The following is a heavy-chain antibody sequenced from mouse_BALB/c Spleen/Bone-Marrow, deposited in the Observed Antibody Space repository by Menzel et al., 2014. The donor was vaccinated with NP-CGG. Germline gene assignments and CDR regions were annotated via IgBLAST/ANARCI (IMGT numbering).Heavy chain of an antibody. CDR3: TNLGTY. CDR1: GYTFSSYW. CDR2: IDPSDNYT. J-gene: IGHJ3*01. D-gene: IGHD2-14*01. V-gene: IGHV1S127*01. Sequence: QVQLQQSGTELMKPGASKKISCKATGYTFSSYWMYWVKQRPGQGLEWIGAIDPSDNYTHYNQEFKGKATLTVDTSSSTAYMQLSSLTSEDSAVYYCTNLGTYWGQGTLVTVSA.